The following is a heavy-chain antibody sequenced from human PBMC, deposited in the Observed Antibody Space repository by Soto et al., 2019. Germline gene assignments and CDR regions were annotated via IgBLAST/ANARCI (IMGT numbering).Heavy chain of an antibody. V-gene: IGHV1-18*01. Sequence: QVQLVQSGAEVKKPGASVKVSCKASGYTFTSHGISWVRQAPGQGPEWVGWISASNGDTNYAQKFQGRLIVTTDTSTSTGYMELRSVRSEDSAVYYCARMVRGSNIDNYHYMDVWGTGTTVTVSS. CDR1: GYTFTSHG. J-gene: IGHJ6*03. D-gene: IGHD3-10*01. CDR2: ISASNGDT. CDR3: ARMVRGSNIDNYHYMDV.